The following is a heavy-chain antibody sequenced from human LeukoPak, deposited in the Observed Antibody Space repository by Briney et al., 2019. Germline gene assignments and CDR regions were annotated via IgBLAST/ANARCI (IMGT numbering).Heavy chain of an antibody. CDR1: GGSISSYY. CDR2: IYYSGST. D-gene: IGHD3-10*01. J-gene: IGHJ5*02. Sequence: SETLSLTCTVSGGSISSYYWSWIRQPPGKGLEWIGYIYYSGSTNYNPSLKSRVTISVDTSKNQFSLKLSSVTAADTAVYYCARHRTFWMVRGVSELWFDPWGQGTLVTVSS. CDR3: ARHRTFWMVRGVSELWFDP. V-gene: IGHV4-59*08.